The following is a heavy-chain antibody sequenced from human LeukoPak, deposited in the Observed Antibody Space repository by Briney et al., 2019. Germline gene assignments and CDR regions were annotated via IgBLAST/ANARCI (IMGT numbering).Heavy chain of an antibody. J-gene: IGHJ3*02. V-gene: IGHV3-23*01. CDR3: VKDIPITMIVVVIDAFDI. Sequence: GGSLRLSCAASGFTFSNYAMSWVRQAPGKGLEWVSVISGSGGSTYYADSVKGRFTISRDNPKNTLFLQMNSLRADDTAIYYCVKDIPITMIVVVIDAFDIWGQGTMVTVSS. CDR2: ISGSGGST. CDR1: GFTFSNYA. D-gene: IGHD3-22*01.